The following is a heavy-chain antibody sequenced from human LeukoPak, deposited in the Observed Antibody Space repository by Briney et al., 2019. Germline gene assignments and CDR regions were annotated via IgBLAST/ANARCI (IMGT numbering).Heavy chain of an antibody. V-gene: IGHV4-61*01. J-gene: IGHJ5*02. CDR3: ARVQYSSSWYGEFDP. CDR1: GGSVSSGSYY. Sequence: SETLSLTCTVSGGSVSSGSYYWSWIRQPPGKGLEWIGYIYYSGSTNYNPSLKSRVTISVDTSKNQFPLKLSSVTAADTAVYYCARVQYSSSWYGEFDPWGQGTLVTVSS. CDR2: IYYSGST. D-gene: IGHD6-13*01.